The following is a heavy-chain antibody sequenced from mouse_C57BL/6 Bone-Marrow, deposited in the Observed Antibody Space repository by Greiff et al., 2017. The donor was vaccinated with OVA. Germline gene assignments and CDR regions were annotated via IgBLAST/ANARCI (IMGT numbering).Heavy chain of an antibody. Sequence: HVQLQQPGAELVKPGASVSVSCKASGYTFTSYCMHWVNQRPGQGLVWIGRIHPSDSDTNYNPTLKGKATLTVDTSTSTAYLQLSSLTSEDSGVCYCEIEGCYGLAYWGQGTLVTVSA. CDR3: EIEGCYGLAY. CDR2: IHPSDSDT. V-gene: IGHV1-74*01. CDR1: GYTFTSYC. J-gene: IGHJ3*01. D-gene: IGHD1-1*01.